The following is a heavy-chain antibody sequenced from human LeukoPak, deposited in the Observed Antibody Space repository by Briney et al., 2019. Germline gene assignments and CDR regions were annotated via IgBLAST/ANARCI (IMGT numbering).Heavy chain of an antibody. J-gene: IGHJ4*02. CDR1: GFTFSSYS. Sequence: RAGGSLRLSCAASGFTFSSYSMIWVRQAPAKGLEWVSYISSSTGTIYYADSVKGRFTISRDNAKNSLYLQMNSLRAEDTAVYYCARDLASVGYWGQGTLVTVSS. D-gene: IGHD3-10*01. V-gene: IGHV3-48*01. CDR2: ISSSTGTI. CDR3: ARDLASVGY.